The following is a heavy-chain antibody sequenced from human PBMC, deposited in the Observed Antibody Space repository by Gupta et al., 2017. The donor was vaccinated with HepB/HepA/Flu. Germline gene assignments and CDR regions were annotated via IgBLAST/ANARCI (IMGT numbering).Heavy chain of an antibody. D-gene: IGHD3-22*01. J-gene: IGHJ4*02. Sequence: EVQLLESGGGLVQPGGSLRLSCAASGFTFSSYAMSWVRQAPGKGLEWVSAISGSGGSTYYADSVKGRFTISRDNSKNTLYLQMNSLRAEDTAVYYCAKNHGPSSGYYAPGDYWGQGTLVTVSS. V-gene: IGHV3-23*01. CDR3: AKNHGPSSGYYAPGDY. CDR2: ISGSGGST. CDR1: GFTFSSYA.